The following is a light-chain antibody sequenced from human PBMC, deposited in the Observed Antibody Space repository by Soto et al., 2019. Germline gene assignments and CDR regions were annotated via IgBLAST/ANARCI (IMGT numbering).Light chain of an antibody. CDR1: QSVDTTF. J-gene: IGKJ1*01. CDR3: QQYMSSVT. V-gene: IGKV3-20*01. CDR2: GAS. Sequence: EIVLTQSPGSLSLSPGQRATLSCRASQSVDTTFFAWYQKKPGQAPRLLIQGASKRATGIPDRFSGSGSGKDSTLIISRLEPEDFAVYYCQQYMSSVTFGQGTKVEIK.